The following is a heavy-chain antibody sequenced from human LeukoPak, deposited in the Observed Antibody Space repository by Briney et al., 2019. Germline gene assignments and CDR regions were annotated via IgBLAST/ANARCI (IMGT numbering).Heavy chain of an antibody. V-gene: IGHV4-34*01. J-gene: IGHJ6*02. D-gene: IGHD2-2*02. Sequence: SETLSLTCAVYGGSFSGYYWSWIRPPPGKGLEWIGEINHSGSTNYNPSLKSRVTISVDTSKNQFSLKLSSVTAADTAVYYCARNLRIVVVPAAIQRHYYYYGMDVWGQGTTVTVSS. CDR2: INHSGST. CDR3: ARNLRIVVVPAAIQRHYYYYGMDV. CDR1: GGSFSGYY.